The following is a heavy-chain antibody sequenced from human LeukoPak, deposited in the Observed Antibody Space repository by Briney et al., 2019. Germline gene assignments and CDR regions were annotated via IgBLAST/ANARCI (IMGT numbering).Heavy chain of an antibody. CDR2: ISGSGGST. CDR3: VKDLSVMGDY. J-gene: IGHJ4*02. D-gene: IGHD3-16*01. CDR1: GFTFSSYA. Sequence: QTGGSLRLSCAASGFTFSSYAMSWVRQAPGKGLEWVSAISGSGGSTYYADSVKGRFTISRDNAKNTLYLQMNSLRVEDTAMYYCVKDLSVMGDYWGQGTLVTVSS. V-gene: IGHV3-23*01.